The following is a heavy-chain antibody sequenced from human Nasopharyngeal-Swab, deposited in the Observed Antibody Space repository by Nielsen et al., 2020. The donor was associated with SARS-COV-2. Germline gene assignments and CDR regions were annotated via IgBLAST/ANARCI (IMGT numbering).Heavy chain of an antibody. J-gene: IGHJ6*03. CDR3: ARGQRKPQYYYLDV. V-gene: IGHV4-34*01. CDR2: LPPRVSP. Sequence: WIRQPPGKGLEWIGELPPRVSPASPPSLKSRATISIDTSKNQFSLRLSSVTAADTAVFYCARGQRKPQYYYLDVWGRGTTVTVSS.